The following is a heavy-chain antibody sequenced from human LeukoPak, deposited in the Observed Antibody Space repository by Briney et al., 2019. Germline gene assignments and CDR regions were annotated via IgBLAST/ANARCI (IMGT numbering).Heavy chain of an antibody. CDR3: GRGRPRGYSGYVIDY. V-gene: IGHV3-23*01. D-gene: IGHD5-12*01. CDR2: ISGSGGAT. CDR1: GFTFSSYA. J-gene: IGHJ4*02. Sequence: GGSLRLSCAASGFTFSSYAMSWVRQAPGKGLEWVSAISGSGGATYYADSVKGRFTVSRDNSKNTLYVQMNSLRAEDTAAFYCGRGRPRGYSGYVIDYWGQGTPITVSS.